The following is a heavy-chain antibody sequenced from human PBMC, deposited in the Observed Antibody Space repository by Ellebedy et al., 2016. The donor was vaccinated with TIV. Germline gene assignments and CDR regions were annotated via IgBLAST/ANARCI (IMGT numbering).Heavy chain of an antibody. CDR3: AKGGRIQLTDV. V-gene: IGHV3-23*05. Sequence: GESLKISCGASGLTFSIYAMTWVRQAPGKGLEWLSTIDSNGLTTYYAQSVKGRFTISRDNFNNRVLLQMNSLRAEDTAVYYCAKGGRIQLTDVWGQGTTVIVSS. J-gene: IGHJ6*02. D-gene: IGHD5-18*01. CDR2: IDSNGLTT. CDR1: GLTFSIYA.